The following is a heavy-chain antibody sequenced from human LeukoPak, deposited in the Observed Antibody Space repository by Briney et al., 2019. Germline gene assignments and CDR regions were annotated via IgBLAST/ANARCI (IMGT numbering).Heavy chain of an antibody. V-gene: IGHV3-48*01. Sequence: PGGSLRLSCAASGFTFSSYGMNWVRQAPWKGLEWVSYITSGSSMVYYADSVKGRFTVSRDNAKNSLYLQMNSLRAEDTAVYYCAREGDYSSSSGDYWGQGTLVTVSS. CDR1: GFTFSSYG. D-gene: IGHD6-6*01. J-gene: IGHJ4*02. CDR3: AREGDYSSSSGDY. CDR2: ITSGSSMV.